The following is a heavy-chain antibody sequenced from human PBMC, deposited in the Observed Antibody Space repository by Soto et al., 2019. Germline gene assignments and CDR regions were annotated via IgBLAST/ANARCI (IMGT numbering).Heavy chain of an antibody. D-gene: IGHD3-10*01. CDR3: ARKWFGEFIYFDY. V-gene: IGHV3-7*01. Sequence: PGGSLRLSCAASGFTFSSYWMSWVRQAPGKGLEWVANIKQDGSEKYYVDSVKGRFTISRDNAKNSLYLQMNSLRAEDTAVYYCARKWFGEFIYFDYWGQGTLVTVSS. J-gene: IGHJ4*02. CDR2: IKQDGSEK. CDR1: GFTFSSYW.